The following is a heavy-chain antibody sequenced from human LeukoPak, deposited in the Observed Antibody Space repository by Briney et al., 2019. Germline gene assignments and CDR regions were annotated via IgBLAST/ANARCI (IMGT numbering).Heavy chain of an antibody. CDR1: GFTFSSYA. CDR2: ISGSGGGT. Sequence: GGSLRLSCAASGFTFSSYAVSWVRQAPGKGLEWVSAISGSGGGTYYADSVKGRFAISRDNSKNTVFLHMNSLRVEGTAVYYCARGVYWSLDYWGQGTPVTVSS. J-gene: IGHJ4*02. V-gene: IGHV3-23*01. CDR3: ARGVYWSLDY. D-gene: IGHD1-1*01.